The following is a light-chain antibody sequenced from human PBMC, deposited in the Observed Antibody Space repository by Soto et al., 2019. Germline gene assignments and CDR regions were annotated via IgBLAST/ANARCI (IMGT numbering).Light chain of an antibody. J-gene: IGKJ1*01. Sequence: DIQMTQSPSTLSASVGDRVTITCRASQSVSRWLAWYQQKPGKAPKLLIYKASTLESGVPSRFSGNGSGTKFILAISSLQPDDSATYYCQQYNDNWTFGQGTKVDIK. V-gene: IGKV1-5*03. CDR1: QSVSRW. CDR2: KAS. CDR3: QQYNDNWT.